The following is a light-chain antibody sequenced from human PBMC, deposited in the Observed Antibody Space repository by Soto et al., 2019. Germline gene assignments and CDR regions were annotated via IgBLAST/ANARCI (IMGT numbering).Light chain of an antibody. Sequence: DIQMTQSPSTLSASVGDRVTITCRASQSISSWLAWYQQKPGKAPKLLIYKASTLESGVPSRFSGSGSGTEFTLTISSLLPDDFATYSCHQSFTFGPGTKVDIK. CDR1: QSISSW. CDR3: HQSFT. J-gene: IGKJ3*01. V-gene: IGKV1-5*03. CDR2: KAS.